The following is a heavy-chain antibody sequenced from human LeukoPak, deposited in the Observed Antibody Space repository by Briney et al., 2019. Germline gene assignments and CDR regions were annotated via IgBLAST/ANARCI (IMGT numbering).Heavy chain of an antibody. J-gene: IGHJ4*02. Sequence: GRSLRLSCAASGFTFSSYGMHWVRQAPGKGLEWVAVISYDGSNKYYADSVKGRFTISRDNSKNTLCLQMNSLRAEDTAVYYCAKVGFGELLPDYWGQGTLVTVSS. CDR3: AKVGFGELLPDY. V-gene: IGHV3-30*18. CDR2: ISYDGSNK. D-gene: IGHD3-10*01. CDR1: GFTFSSYG.